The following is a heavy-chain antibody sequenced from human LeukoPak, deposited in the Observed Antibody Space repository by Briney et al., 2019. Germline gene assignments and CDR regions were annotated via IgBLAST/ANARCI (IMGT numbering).Heavy chain of an antibody. V-gene: IGHV1-2*02. J-gene: IGHJ5*02. CDR2: INPNSGGT. CDR1: GYTFTGYY. Sequence: ASVKVSCKASGYTFTGYYMHWVRQAPGQGFEWMGWINPNSGGTNYAQKFQGRVTMTRDTSISTAYMELSRLRSDDTAVYYCARDRAGPYDSSGYYPWGQGTLVTVSS. CDR3: ARDRAGPYDSSGYYP. D-gene: IGHD3-22*01.